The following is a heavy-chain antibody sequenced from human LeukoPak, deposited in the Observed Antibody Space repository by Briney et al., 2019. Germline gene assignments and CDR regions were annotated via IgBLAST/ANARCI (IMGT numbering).Heavy chain of an antibody. V-gene: IGHV5-51*01. D-gene: IGHD6-13*01. J-gene: IGHJ4*02. CDR1: GYSFTSYW. CDR2: IYPGDSDS. Sequence: GESLKISCEGSGYSFTSYWIGWVRQMPGKGLEWMGIIYPGDSDSRYSPSLQGQVTVSADKSISTAYLQWSSLKASDTAMYYCARFAAAGTPTFFDYWGQGTLVTVSS. CDR3: ARFAAAGTPTFFDY.